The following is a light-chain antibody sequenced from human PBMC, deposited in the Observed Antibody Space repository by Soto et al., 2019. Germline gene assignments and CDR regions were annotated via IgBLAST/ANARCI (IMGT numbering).Light chain of an antibody. CDR2: EVS. CDR3: SSYTSISTLVV. V-gene: IGLV2-14*01. Sequence: QSALTQPASVSVSPGQSITISCTGTRSDVGGYNYVSWYQQHPGKAPKLMIYEVSNRPSGVSNRFSGSKSGNTASLTISGLQAEDEAHYYCSSYTSISTLVVFGGGTKLTVL. J-gene: IGLJ2*01. CDR1: RSDVGGYNY.